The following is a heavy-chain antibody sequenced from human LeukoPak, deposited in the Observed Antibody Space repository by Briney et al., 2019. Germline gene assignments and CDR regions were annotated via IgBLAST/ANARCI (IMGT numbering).Heavy chain of an antibody. CDR3: AKDYDSSGYLYNWFDP. CDR2: ISGSGGST. V-gene: IGHV3-23*01. Sequence: GGSLRLSCAASGFTFSSYAMSWVRQAPGKGLEWVSAISGSGGSTYYADPVKGRFTISRDNSKNTLYLQMNSLRAEDTAVYYCAKDYDSSGYLYNWFDPWGQGTMVTVSS. J-gene: IGHJ5*02. D-gene: IGHD3-22*01. CDR1: GFTFSSYA.